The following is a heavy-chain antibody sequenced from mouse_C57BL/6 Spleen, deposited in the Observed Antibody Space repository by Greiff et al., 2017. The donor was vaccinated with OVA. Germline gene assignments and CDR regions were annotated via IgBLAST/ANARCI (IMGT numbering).Heavy chain of an antibody. CDR1: GYSITSGYY. J-gene: IGHJ4*01. Sequence: VQLKESGPGLVKPSQSLSLTCSVTGYSITSGYYWNWIRQFPGNKLEWMGYISYDGSNNYNPSLKNRISITRDTSKNQFFLKLNSVTTEDTATYYCARGKDGYYVDYAMDYWGQGTSVTVSS. D-gene: IGHD2-3*01. V-gene: IGHV3-6*01. CDR3: ARGKDGYYVDYAMDY. CDR2: ISYDGSN.